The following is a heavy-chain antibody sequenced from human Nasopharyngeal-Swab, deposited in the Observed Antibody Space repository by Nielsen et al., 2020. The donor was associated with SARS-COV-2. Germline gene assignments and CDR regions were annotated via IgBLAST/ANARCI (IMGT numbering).Heavy chain of an antibody. CDR3: ARDDSSGWYGYYYYMDV. V-gene: IGHV1-2*06. D-gene: IGHD6-19*01. Sequence: ASVKVSCKASGYTFTSYDINWVRQAPGQGLEWMGRINPNSGGTNYAQKFQGRVTMTGDTSISTAYMELSRLRSDDTAVYYCARDDSSGWYGYYYYMDVWGKGTTVTVSS. CDR1: GYTFTSYD. J-gene: IGHJ6*03. CDR2: INPNSGGT.